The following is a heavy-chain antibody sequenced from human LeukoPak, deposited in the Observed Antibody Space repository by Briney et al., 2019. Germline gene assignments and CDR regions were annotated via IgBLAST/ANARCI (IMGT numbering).Heavy chain of an antibody. J-gene: IGHJ4*02. CDR1: GGTFSSYA. CDR3: ARRDHYDSWSGYSFDY. CDR2: IIPIFGTA. D-gene: IGHD3-3*01. V-gene: IGHV1-69*13. Sequence: SVKVSCKASGGTFSSYAISWVRQAPGQGLEWMGGIIPIFGTANYAQKFQGRVTITADESTSTAYMELSSLRSEDTAVYYCARRDHYDSWSGYSFDYWGQGTLVTVSS.